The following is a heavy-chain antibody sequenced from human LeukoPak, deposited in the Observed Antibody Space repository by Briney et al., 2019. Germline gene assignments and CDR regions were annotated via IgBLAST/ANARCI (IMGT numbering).Heavy chain of an antibody. D-gene: IGHD3-9*01. CDR3: AKQGDYDILTGRRAYYFDY. J-gene: IGHJ4*02. CDR1: GFTFSSYA. V-gene: IGHV3-23*01. Sequence: GGSLRLSCAASGFTFSSYAMSWVRQAPGKGLEWVSAISGSGGSTYYADSVKGRFTISRDNSKNTLYLQMNSLRAEDTAVYYCAKQGDYDILTGRRAYYFDYWGQGTLVTVSS. CDR2: ISGSGGST.